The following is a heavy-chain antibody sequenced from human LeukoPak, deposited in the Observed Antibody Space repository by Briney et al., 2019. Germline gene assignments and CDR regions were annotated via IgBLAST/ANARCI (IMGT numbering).Heavy chain of an antibody. J-gene: IGHJ5*02. CDR1: GGSFSGYY. CDR3: ARGRMGYYGSGSYYRSNWFDP. V-gene: IGHV4-34*01. Sequence: TSETLSLTCAVYGGSFSGYYWSWIRQPPGKGLEWIGEINHSGSTNYNPSLKSRVTISVDTSKNQFSLKLSSVTAADTAVYYCARGRMGYYGSGSYYRSNWFDPWGQGTLVTVPS. D-gene: IGHD3-10*01. CDR2: INHSGST.